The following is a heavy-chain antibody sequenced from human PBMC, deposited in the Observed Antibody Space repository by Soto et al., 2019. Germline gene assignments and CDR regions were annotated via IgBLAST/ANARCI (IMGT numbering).Heavy chain of an antibody. V-gene: IGHV1-3*01. CDR3: ATAIADDAFDI. CDR1: GYTFTSYS. J-gene: IGHJ3*02. D-gene: IGHD2-2*01. CDR2: INAGNGNT. Sequence: ASVKVSCKASGYTFTSYSMHWVRQAPGQRLEWMGWINAGNGNTKYSQKFQGRVTITRDTSASTAYMELSSLRSEDTAVYYCATAIADDAFDIWGRGTMVTVSS.